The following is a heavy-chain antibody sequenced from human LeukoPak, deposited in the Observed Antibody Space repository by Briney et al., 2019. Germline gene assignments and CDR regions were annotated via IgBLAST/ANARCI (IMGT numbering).Heavy chain of an antibody. CDR2: INPNSGGT. CDR3: ARRVVPTAFSWFDP. Sequence: ASVKVSCKTSGYTFTGYFMYWVRQAPGQGLKWMGWINPNSGGTNYAQKFQGRVTMTRDTSISTVYMELSSLRSDDTAVYFCARRVVPTAFSWFDPWGQGTLVTVSP. CDR1: GYTFTGYF. V-gene: IGHV1-2*02. J-gene: IGHJ5*02. D-gene: IGHD2-2*01.